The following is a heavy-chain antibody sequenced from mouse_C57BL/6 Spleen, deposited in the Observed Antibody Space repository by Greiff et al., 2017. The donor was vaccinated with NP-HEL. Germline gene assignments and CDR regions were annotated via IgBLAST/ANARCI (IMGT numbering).Heavy chain of an antibody. V-gene: IGHV1-55*01. CDR1: GYTFTSYW. CDR2: IYPGSGST. J-gene: IGHJ2*01. D-gene: IGHD1-1*01. Sequence: QVQLKQSGAELVKPGASVKMSCKASGYTFTSYWITWVKQRPGQGLEWIGDIYPGSGSTNYNEKFKSKATLTVDTSSSTAYMQLSSLTSEDSAVYYCASPITTVVPDYWGQGTTLTVSS. CDR3: ASPITTVVPDY.